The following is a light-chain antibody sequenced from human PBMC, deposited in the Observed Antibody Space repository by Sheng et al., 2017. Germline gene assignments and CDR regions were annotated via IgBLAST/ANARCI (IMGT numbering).Light chain of an antibody. CDR3: QQYNSNSLT. CDR2: KAS. Sequence: DIQMTQSPSTLSASVGDRVTITCRASQSINSWLAWYQQKPGKAPTLLIYKASRLEGGVPSRFSGSGSGTEFTLTISGLQPDDFATYYCQQYNSNSLTFGGGTKVEIK. CDR1: QSINSW. V-gene: IGKV1-5*03. J-gene: IGKJ4*01.